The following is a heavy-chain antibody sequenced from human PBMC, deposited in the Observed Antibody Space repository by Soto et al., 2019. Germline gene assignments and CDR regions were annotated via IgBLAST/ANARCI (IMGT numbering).Heavy chain of an antibody. J-gene: IGHJ6*02. CDR2: MNPHSGNT. Sequence: QVQLAQSGAEVKKPGASVKVSCTASGYTFTSYDINWVRQATGPGIEWMGWMNPHSGNTGHAPKSRGRATMTRNTSISTADMELSGLRSEATAVYCCAGEGVGGMDVWGQGTTVTVSS. CDR1: GYTFTSYD. CDR3: AGEGVGGMDV. V-gene: IGHV1-8*01. D-gene: IGHD3-16*01.